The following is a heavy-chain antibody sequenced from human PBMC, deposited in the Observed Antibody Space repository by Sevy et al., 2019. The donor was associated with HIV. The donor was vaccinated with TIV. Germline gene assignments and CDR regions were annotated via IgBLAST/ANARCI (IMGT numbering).Heavy chain of an antibody. Sequence: ASVKVSCKASGGTFSKYAITWVRQAPGQGLEWMGGIIPIFGTANYAQKFQGRVTITADESTSTAYMELSSLGSEDTAVYYCASDRGFSSTSEYGMDVWGQGTTVTVSS. CDR3: ASDRGFSSTSEYGMDV. J-gene: IGHJ6*02. CDR1: GGTFSKYA. V-gene: IGHV1-69*13. CDR2: IIPIFGTA. D-gene: IGHD2-2*01.